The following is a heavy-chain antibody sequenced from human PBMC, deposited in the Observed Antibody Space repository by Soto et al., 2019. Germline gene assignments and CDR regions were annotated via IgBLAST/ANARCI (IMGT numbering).Heavy chain of an antibody. Sequence: SETLSLTCAVSGGSITSTNWWSWVRQPPGKGLEWIGEIYHSGSTNYNPSLKSRVTISIDKSRNQFSLKLSSVTAADTAVYYCARDGAPFTRGAVDYWGQGTLVTVSS. D-gene: IGHD1-26*01. V-gene: IGHV4-4*02. CDR2: IYHSGST. J-gene: IGHJ4*02. CDR1: GGSITSTNW. CDR3: ARDGAPFTRGAVDY.